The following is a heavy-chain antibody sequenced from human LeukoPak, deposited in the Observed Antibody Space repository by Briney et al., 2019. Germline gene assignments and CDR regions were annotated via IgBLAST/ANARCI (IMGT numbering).Heavy chain of an antibody. J-gene: IGHJ4*02. CDR3: ARGGAVQLERRGSFDY. V-gene: IGHV3-21*01. D-gene: IGHD1-1*01. CDR1: GFTFSGYS. Sequence: GGSLRLSCGASGFTFSGYSMNWVRQAPGKGLEWVSSISTSSSYIYYADSVKGRFTISRDNAKKPLYLKMNSLRAEDTAVYYCARGGAVQLERRGSFDYWGQGTLVTVSS. CDR2: ISTSSSYI.